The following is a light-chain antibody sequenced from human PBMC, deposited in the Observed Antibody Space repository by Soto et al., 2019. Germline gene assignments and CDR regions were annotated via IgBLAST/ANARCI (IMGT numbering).Light chain of an antibody. CDR3: QQYNYRPPA. CDR2: GAS. Sequence: EIGMTQSPATLPVAPGERAALSCRASQSVSGNLAWYQQTPGQAPRLLIYGASTRATGIPARFSGSGFGTEFTLTISSLKSEDCAVYYCQQYNYRPPAFGQGTRLEIK. CDR1: QSVSGN. V-gene: IGKV3-15*01. J-gene: IGKJ5*01.